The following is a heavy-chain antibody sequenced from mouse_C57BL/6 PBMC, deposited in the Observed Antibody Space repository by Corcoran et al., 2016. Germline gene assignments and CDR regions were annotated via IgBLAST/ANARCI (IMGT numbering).Heavy chain of an antibody. CDR2: INTYSGVP. V-gene: IGHV9-3*01. D-gene: IGHD2-4*01. Sequence: QIQLVQSGPELKKPGETVKISCKASGYTFTTYGMSWVKQAPGKGLKWMGWINTYSGVPTYADDFKGRFAFSLETSASTAYLQINNLKNEDTATYFCARRAIPIYYDYDALFAYWGQGTLVTVSA. J-gene: IGHJ3*01. CDR3: ARRAIPIYYDYDALFAY. CDR1: GYTFTTYG.